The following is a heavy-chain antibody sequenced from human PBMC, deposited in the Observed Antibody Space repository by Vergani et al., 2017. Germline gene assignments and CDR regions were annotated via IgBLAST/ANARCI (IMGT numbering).Heavy chain of an antibody. Sequence: QVQLVQSGAEVKKPGSSVKVSCKASGGTFSSYAISWVRQAPGQGLEWMGGTIPIFGTANYAQKFQGRVTITADESTSTAYMELSSLRAEDTAVYYCAGDPRYCSGTSCSGGDYWGQGTLVTVSS. CDR1: GGTFSSYA. V-gene: IGHV1-69*12. D-gene: IGHD2-2*01. CDR3: AGDPRYCSGTSCSGGDY. J-gene: IGHJ4*02. CDR2: TIPIFGTA.